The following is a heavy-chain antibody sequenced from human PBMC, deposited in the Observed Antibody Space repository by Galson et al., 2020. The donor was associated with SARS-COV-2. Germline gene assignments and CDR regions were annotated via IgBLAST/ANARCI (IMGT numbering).Heavy chain of an antibody. V-gene: IGHV1-2*02. CDR2: INPNSGGT. D-gene: IGHD6-19*01. Sequence: GESLKISCKASGYTFTGYYMHWVRQAPGQGLEWMGWINPNSGGTNYAQKLQGRVTMTTDTSTSTAYMELRSLRSDDTAVYYCARTQSEASYSSGWYHYYYYMDVWGKGTTVTVSS. CDR1: GYTFTGYY. CDR3: ARTQSEASYSSGWYHYYYYMDV. J-gene: IGHJ6*03.